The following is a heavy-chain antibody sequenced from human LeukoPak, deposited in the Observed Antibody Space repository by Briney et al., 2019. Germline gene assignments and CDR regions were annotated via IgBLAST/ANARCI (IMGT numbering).Heavy chain of an antibody. V-gene: IGHV3-53*01. CDR2: IYSGGST. J-gene: IGHJ4*02. D-gene: IGHD5-18*01. Sequence: PGGSLRLSCAASGFTVSSNYMSWVRQAPGKGLEWVSVIYSGGSTYYADSVKGRFTISRDDSENTLYLQMNSLRAEDTALYYCAKDRRGYSYGPVDHWGQGTLVTVSS. CDR1: GFTVSSNY. CDR3: AKDRRGYSYGPVDH.